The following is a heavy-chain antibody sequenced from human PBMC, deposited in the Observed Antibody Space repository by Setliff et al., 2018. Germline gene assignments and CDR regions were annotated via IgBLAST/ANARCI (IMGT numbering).Heavy chain of an antibody. CDR2: ISPYNGVT. J-gene: IGHJ3*02. Sequence: ASVKVSCKGSGYILSSYGISWVRQAPGQGLEWIGWISPYNGVTNYAQRFQGRVTMTTDTYTSAAYMELRRLGSDDTAVYYCAISSLSICSGGSCPNAFDIWGQGTMVTVSS. CDR1: GYILSSYG. CDR3: AISSLSICSGGSCPNAFDI. D-gene: IGHD2-15*01. V-gene: IGHV1-18*01.